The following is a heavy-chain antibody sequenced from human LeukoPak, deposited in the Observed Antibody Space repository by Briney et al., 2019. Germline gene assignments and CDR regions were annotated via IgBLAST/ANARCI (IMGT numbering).Heavy chain of an antibody. Sequence: SETLSLTCTVSGGSISSSSYYWGWIRQPPGKGLEWIGSIYYSGSTYYNPSLKSRVTISVDTSKNQFSLKLSSVTAADTAVYYCARDRDVVVVAATHFDYWGQGTLVTVSS. D-gene: IGHD2-15*01. CDR2: IYYSGST. CDR1: GGSISSSSYY. J-gene: IGHJ4*02. V-gene: IGHV4-39*07. CDR3: ARDRDVVVVAATHFDY.